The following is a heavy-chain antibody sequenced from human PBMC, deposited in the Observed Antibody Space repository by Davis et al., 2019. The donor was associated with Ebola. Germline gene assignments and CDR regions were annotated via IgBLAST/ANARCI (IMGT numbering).Heavy chain of an antibody. CDR2: INHSGST. V-gene: IGHV4-4*02. CDR1: GGSISSSNW. J-gene: IGHJ3*02. Sequence: MPSETLSLTCAVPGGSISSSNWWSWVRQPPGKALEWIGEINHSGSTNYNPSLKSRVTISVDTSKNQFSLKLSSVTAADTAVYYCARGTVVVGNDAFDIWGQGTMVTVSS. CDR3: ARGTVVVGNDAFDI. D-gene: IGHD3-22*01.